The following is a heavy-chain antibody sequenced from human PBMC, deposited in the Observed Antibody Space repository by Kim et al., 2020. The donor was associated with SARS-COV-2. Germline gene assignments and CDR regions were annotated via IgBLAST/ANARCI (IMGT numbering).Heavy chain of an antibody. V-gene: IGHV4-39*01. CDR2: IHYSGNT. CDR1: GGSISSSSHY. Sequence: SETLSLTCTVSGGSISSSSHYWTWIRQSPGEGLEWTGSIHYSGNTYYNPSLKSRITISVDTSKNQFSLDLSSVTAADTAVYYCARRGAVAGNPVYDYWG. D-gene: IGHD6-19*01. CDR3: ARRGAVAGNPVYDY. J-gene: IGHJ4*01.